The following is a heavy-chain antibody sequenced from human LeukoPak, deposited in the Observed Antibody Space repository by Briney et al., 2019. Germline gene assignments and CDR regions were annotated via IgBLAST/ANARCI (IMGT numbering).Heavy chain of an antibody. CDR2: IYHSGTT. V-gene: IGHV4-38-2*02. J-gene: IGHJ3*02. CDR3: ARGYTNYGYVFDI. CDR1: DFSISRGYY. Sequence: SETLSLTCTVSDFSISRGYYWGWIRQPPGKGLECIGTIYHSGTTYYSPSLKTRVTISVDTSKNHFSLKLSSVTAADTAVYYCARGYTNYGYVFDIWGQGTMVTVSS. D-gene: IGHD4-11*01.